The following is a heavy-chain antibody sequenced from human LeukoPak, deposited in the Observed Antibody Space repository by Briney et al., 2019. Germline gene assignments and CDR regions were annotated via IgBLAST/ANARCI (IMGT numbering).Heavy chain of an antibody. CDR1: GYNFSNYW. D-gene: IGHD3-22*01. CDR3: ARHVHPYSSGYYDY. V-gene: IGHV5-51*01. Sequence: GESLKISCKGSGYNFSNYWIGWVRQMPGKGLEWMGIIFPGDSDTRYSPSFEGQVTISADKSISTAYLQWSSLKASDTAMYYCARHVHPYSSGYYDYWGQGTLVTVSS. J-gene: IGHJ4*02. CDR2: IFPGDSDT.